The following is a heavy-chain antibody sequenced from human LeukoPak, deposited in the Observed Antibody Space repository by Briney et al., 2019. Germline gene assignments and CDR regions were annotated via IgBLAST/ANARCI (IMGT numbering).Heavy chain of an antibody. CDR3: ARDITGSFDY. D-gene: IGHD1-14*01. J-gene: IGHJ4*02. V-gene: IGHV4-59*01. CDR2: IYYSGST. Sequence: SETLSLTCTVSGGSISSYYWSWIRQPPGKGLEWIGYIYYSGSTNYNPSLKSRVTISVDTSKNQFSLKLSSVTASETAVYYCARDITGSFDYWGQGNLVTVSS. CDR1: GGSISSYY.